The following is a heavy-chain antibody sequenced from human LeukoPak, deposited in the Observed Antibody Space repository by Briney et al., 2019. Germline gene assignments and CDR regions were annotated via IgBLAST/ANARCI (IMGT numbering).Heavy chain of an antibody. CDR1: GFTFSSYE. CDR2: ISSSGSSI. J-gene: IGHJ6*02. Sequence: GGSLRLSCAASGFTFSSYEMNWVRQAPGKGLEWVSYISSSGSSIYYTDSVKGRFTISRDNAKKSLYLQMNSLRAEDTAVYYCARDTYFYDSSGYYYYYSMDVWGQGTTVTVSS. D-gene: IGHD3-22*01. CDR3: ARDTYFYDSSGYYYYYSMDV. V-gene: IGHV3-48*03.